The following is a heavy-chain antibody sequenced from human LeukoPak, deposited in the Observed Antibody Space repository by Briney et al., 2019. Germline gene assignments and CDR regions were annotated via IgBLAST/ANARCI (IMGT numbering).Heavy chain of an antibody. CDR1: GGSISSGSYY. CDR2: VFTRGTT. D-gene: IGHD3-10*01. V-gene: IGHV4-61*09. J-gene: IGHJ5*02. Sequence: PSQTLSLTCTVSGGSISSGSYYWNWIRQPAGKRLEWLGHVFTRGTTNYNASLEGRLTISLDTARNQFSLYLSSVTAADTAMYFCARRFSRITMIRGESWFDPWGQGTLVIVSS. CDR3: ARRFSRITMIRGESWFDP.